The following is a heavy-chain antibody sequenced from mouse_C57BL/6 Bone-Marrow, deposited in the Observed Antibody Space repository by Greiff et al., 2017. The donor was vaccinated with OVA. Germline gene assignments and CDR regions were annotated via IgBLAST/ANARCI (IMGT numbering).Heavy chain of an antibody. CDR2: ISSGGSYT. Sequence: EVQLQESGGDLVKPGGSLKLSCAASGFTFSSYCMSWVRQTPDQRLEWVATISSGGSYTYYPDSVKGRFTISRDNAKNTLYLQMSSLKSEDTAMYYCARPNYYGSSLAYWGQGTLVTVSA. V-gene: IGHV5-6*01. J-gene: IGHJ3*01. D-gene: IGHD1-1*01. CDR1: GFTFSSYC. CDR3: ARPNYYGSSLAY.